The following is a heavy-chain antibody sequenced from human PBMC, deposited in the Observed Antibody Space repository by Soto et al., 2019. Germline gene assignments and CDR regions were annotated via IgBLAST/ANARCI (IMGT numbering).Heavy chain of an antibody. CDR2: IYYSGST. Sequence: TSETLSLTCTVSGGSISSYYWSWIRQPPGKGLEWIGYIYYSGSTNYNPSLKSRVTISVDTSKNQFSLKLGSVTASDTAVYFCERHSTWLLLSDYWGQGTLVTVSS. CDR1: GGSISSYY. V-gene: IGHV4-59*08. J-gene: IGHJ4*02. D-gene: IGHD3-22*01. CDR3: ERHSTWLLLSDY.